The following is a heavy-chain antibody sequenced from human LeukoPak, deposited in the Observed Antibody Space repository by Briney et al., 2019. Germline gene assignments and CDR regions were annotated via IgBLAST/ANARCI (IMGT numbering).Heavy chain of an antibody. V-gene: IGHV3-23*01. CDR1: GFTFSSSA. J-gene: IGHJ4*02. CDR2: ISGGVSGGVI. CDR3: AKDFPASGWRGFDS. D-gene: IGHD6-19*01. Sequence: GGSLRLSCAASGFTFSSSAMTWVRQAPGKGLGWVSAISGGVSGGVIFYADSVKGRFTISKDTSKNALFLQMNSLRVEDTALYYCAKDFPASGWRGFDSWGQGTLVTVSS.